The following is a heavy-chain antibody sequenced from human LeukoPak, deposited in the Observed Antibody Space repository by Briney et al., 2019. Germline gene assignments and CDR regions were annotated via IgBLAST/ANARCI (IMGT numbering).Heavy chain of an antibody. CDR2: ISGYNDNT. J-gene: IGHJ3*02. V-gene: IGHV1-18*01. CDR1: GYTFSSYG. D-gene: IGHD3-10*01. Sequence: GASVKVSCKASGYTFSSYGITWVGQAPGQGLEWMGWISGYNDNTNYAQKLQGRVTMTTDTSTSTAYMELRSLRSDDTAVYYCARGGSGSVSAFDIWGQGTMVTVSS. CDR3: ARGGSGSVSAFDI.